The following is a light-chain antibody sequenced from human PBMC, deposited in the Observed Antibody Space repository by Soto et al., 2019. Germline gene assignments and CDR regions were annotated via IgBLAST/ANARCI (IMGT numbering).Light chain of an antibody. J-gene: IGKJ5*01. V-gene: IGKV3D-11*03. Sequence: EVVMTQSPATLSVSPGEGATLSCRASQGIGDTLAWYQHKPGQTPRLLIYDTSTRATGVPARFSGSGSVTDFTLSISSLEPEDFAVYYCQLSQQRSSWPPIAFGQGTRLDLK. CDR3: QLSQQRSSWPPIA. CDR1: QGIGDT. CDR2: DTS.